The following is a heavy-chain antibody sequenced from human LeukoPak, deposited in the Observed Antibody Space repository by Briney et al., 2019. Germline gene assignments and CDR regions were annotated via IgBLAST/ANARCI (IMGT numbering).Heavy chain of an antibody. D-gene: IGHD2-15*01. CDR1: GFTFSSYA. Sequence: GGSLRLSCAASGFTFSSYAMSWVRQAPGKGLEWVSAISGSGGSTYYADSVKGRFTISRDNSKNTLYLQMNSLRAEDTAVYYCAKGGQDYCSGGSCYPYYYYGMDVWGQGTTVTVSS. CDR3: AKGGQDYCSGGSCYPYYYYGMDV. V-gene: IGHV3-23*01. J-gene: IGHJ6*02. CDR2: ISGSGGST.